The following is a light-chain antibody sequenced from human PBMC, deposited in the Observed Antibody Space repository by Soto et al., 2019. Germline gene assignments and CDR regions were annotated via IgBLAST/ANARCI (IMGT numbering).Light chain of an antibody. J-gene: IGLJ1*01. CDR2: EGS. Sequence: QSALTQPASVSGSPGQSITISCTGTSSDVGSYNLVSWYQQHPGKAPKLMIYEGSKRPSGVSNRFSGSKSGNTASLTISGLQAEDEADYCCCAYAGTPDVFGTGTKVTVL. CDR3: CAYAGTPDV. CDR1: SSDVGSYNL. V-gene: IGLV2-23*01.